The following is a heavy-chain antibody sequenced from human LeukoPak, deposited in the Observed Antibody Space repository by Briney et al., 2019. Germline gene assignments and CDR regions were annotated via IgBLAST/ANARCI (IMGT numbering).Heavy chain of an antibody. CDR3: ARIPYDSSGYYYVGWFDP. D-gene: IGHD3-22*01. CDR2: IYYSGST. CDR1: GGSISSYY. J-gene: IGHJ5*02. V-gene: IGHV4-59*01. Sequence: SETLSLTCTVSGGSISSYYWSWIRQPPGKGLEWIGYIYYSGSTNYNPSLKSRVTISVDTSKNQFSLKLSSVTAADTAVYYCARIPYDSSGYYYVGWFDPWGQGTLVTVSS.